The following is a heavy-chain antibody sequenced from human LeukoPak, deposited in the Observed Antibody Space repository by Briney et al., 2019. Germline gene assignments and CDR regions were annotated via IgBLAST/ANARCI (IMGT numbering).Heavy chain of an antibody. Sequence: GGSLRLSCAASGFTFSSYSMNWVRQAPGKGLEWVSYISSSSSTIYYADSVKGRSTISRDNAKNSLYLQMNSLRAEDTAVYYCARDQGPSLRFTKVRGVTFDYWGQGTLVTVSS. CDR2: ISSSSSTI. CDR3: ARDQGPSLRFTKVRGVTFDY. V-gene: IGHV3-48*04. J-gene: IGHJ4*02. CDR1: GFTFSSYS. D-gene: IGHD3-10*01.